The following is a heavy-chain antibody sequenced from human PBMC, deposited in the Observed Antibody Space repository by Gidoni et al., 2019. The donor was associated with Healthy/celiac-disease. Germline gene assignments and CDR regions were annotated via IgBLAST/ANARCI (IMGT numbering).Heavy chain of an antibody. CDR3: AKDEGLWFGELTHFDY. D-gene: IGHD3-10*01. Sequence: EVQLLESGGGLVQPGGSRRLACAASGFTVSSYAMSWVRKAPGKGLEWVSAISVSGGSTYYADSVKGRFTISSDNSKNTLYLQMNSLRAEDTAVYYCAKDEGLWFGELTHFDYWGQGTLVTVSS. CDR2: ISVSGGST. V-gene: IGHV3-23*01. J-gene: IGHJ4*02. CDR1: GFTVSSYA.